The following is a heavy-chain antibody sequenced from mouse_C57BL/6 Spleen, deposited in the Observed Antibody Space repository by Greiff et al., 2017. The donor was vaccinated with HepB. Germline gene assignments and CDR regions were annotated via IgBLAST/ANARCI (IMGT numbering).Heavy chain of an antibody. V-gene: IGHV1-50*01. CDR2: IDPSDSYT. D-gene: IGHD1-1*01. J-gene: IGHJ1*03. Sequence: QVQLQQPGAELVKPGASVKLSCKASGYTFTSYWMQWVKQRPGQGLEWIGAIDPSDSYTNYNQKFKGKATLTVDTSSSTAYMQLSSLTSEDSAVYYCARSHGGGSSPYWYFDVWGTGTTVTVSS. CDR3: ARSHGGGSSPYWYFDV. CDR1: GYTFTSYW.